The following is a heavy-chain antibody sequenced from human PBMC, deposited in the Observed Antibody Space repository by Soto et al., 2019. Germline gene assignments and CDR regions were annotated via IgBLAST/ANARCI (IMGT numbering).Heavy chain of an antibody. CDR2: INPNSGGT. J-gene: IGHJ4*02. Sequence: ASVKVSCKASGYTFTGYYMHWVRQAPGQGLEWMGWINPNSGGTNYAQKFQGWVTMTRDTSISTAYMELSRLRSDDTAVYYCARTYCSSTSCQRGYYFDYWGQGALVTAPQ. V-gene: IGHV1-2*04. CDR1: GYTFTGYY. D-gene: IGHD2-2*01. CDR3: ARTYCSSTSCQRGYYFDY.